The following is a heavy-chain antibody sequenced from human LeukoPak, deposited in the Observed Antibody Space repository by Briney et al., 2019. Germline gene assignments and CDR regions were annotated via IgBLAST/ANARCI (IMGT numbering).Heavy chain of an antibody. J-gene: IGHJ3*01. CDR2: ISLNSRYI. CDR1: GFTFSGYS. Sequence: GGSLRLSCSASGFTFSGYSMTWVRQAPGKGLEWVSSISLNSRYIYYRDSVKGRFTVSRDNAENSLYLHMDSLRAEDTAVYFCARGREVCRLEQRVFCGFNLWGQGTMVVVSS. V-gene: IGHV3-21*01. CDR3: ARGREVCRLEQRVFCGFNL. D-gene: IGHD1/OR15-1a*01.